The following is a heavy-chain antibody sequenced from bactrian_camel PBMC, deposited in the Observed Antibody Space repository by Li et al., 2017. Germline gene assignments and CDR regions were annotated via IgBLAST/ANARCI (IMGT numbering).Heavy chain of an antibody. Sequence: VQLVESGGGLVQPGGSLRLSCAASGFTLSSYRTYWVRQAPGKELEWVSYINSDGSNTYYTDSVKGRFTISRDNAKNTVYLQMSSLKVEDTAKYYCVAAVVGSTLGTFDYWGQGTQVTVS. D-gene: IGHD2*01. CDR1: GFTLSSYR. J-gene: IGHJ4*01. CDR3: VAAVVGSTLGTFDY. CDR2: INSDGSNT. V-gene: IGHV3S35*01.